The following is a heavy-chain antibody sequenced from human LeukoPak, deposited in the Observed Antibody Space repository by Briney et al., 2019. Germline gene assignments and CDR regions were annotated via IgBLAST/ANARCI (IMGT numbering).Heavy chain of an antibody. V-gene: IGHV6-1*01. CDR1: GDSVSSNSAA. Sequence: SQTLSLTCAISGDSVSSNSAAWNWIRQSPSRGLEWLGRTYYRSKWYSDYAVSVRSRITINPDTSKNQFSLQLNSVTPEDTAVYYCVYYGDPPYNWFDPWGQGTLVTVSS. CDR3: VYYGDPPYNWFDP. J-gene: IGHJ5*02. CDR2: TYYRSKWYS. D-gene: IGHD3-10*01.